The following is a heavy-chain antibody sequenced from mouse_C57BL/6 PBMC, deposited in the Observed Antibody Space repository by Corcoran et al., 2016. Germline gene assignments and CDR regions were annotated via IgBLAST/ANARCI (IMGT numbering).Heavy chain of an antibody. Sequence: QVTLKESGPGILQSSQTLSLTCSFSGFSLSTSGMGVSWIRQPSGKGLEWLAHIYWDEDKRYNPTLKSRLTISKDTSRNQVFLKITSVDTADTATYYCARRRDYYSNYYVDYGGQGTTLTVSA. CDR1: GFSLSTSGMG. CDR3: ARRRDYYSNYYVDY. V-gene: IGHV8-12*01. J-gene: IGHJ2*01. D-gene: IGHD2-5*01. CDR2: IYWDEDK.